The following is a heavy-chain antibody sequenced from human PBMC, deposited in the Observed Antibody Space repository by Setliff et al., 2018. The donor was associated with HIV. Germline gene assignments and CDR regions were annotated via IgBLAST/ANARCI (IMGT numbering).Heavy chain of an antibody. D-gene: IGHD5-18*01. V-gene: IGHV4-39*01. CDR3: ARTRGYTYGYIDS. J-gene: IGHJ4*02. Sequence: SETLSLTCTVSGDSISSGGFYCNWFRQYPEKGLEWIGTIYYSGSTYYNPSLKSRVTISVDTSKNQFSLRLSSVTAADTAVYYCARTRGYTYGYIDSWGQGTLVTVSS. CDR2: IYYSGST. CDR1: GDSISSGGFY.